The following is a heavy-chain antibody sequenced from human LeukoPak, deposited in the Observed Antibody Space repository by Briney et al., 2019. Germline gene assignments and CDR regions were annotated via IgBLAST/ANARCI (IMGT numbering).Heavy chain of an antibody. V-gene: IGHV3-21*01. D-gene: IGHD6-13*01. Sequence: GGSLRLSCAASGFSLSSYSMNWVRQAPGKGLEWVSSISSSSSYIYYADSVKGRFTISRDNAKNSLYLQLNSLRAEDTAVYYCAREGYSSSWLTYYYYYMDVWGKGTTVTVSS. CDR1: GFSLSSYS. CDR2: ISSSSSYI. CDR3: AREGYSSSWLTYYYYYMDV. J-gene: IGHJ6*03.